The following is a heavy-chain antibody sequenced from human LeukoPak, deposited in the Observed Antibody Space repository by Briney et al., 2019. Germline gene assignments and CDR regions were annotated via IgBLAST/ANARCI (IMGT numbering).Heavy chain of an antibody. Sequence: GSLRLSCAASGFTFSHYAMHWVRQAPGKGLEWVSFISYDGSNEYYADSVKGRLTISRDNSKNTLYLQINSLRAEDTAVYYCAKGGGNDYYGMDVWGQGTTVTVSS. V-gene: IGHV3-30-3*01. CDR2: ISYDGSNE. CDR1: GFTFSHYA. J-gene: IGHJ6*02. CDR3: AKGGGNDYYGMDV. D-gene: IGHD6-25*01.